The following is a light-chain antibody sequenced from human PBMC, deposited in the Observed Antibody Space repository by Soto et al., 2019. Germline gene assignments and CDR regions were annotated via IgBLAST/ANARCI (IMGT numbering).Light chain of an antibody. CDR2: KTD. CDR1: SSNIGSNG. Sequence: QAVVIQPPSASATPGQRVTMSCSGGSSNIGSNGVNWYQQLPGTAPKLLIYKTDQRPSGVPDRFSSSKSGTSASLAISGLHSEDEGEYYCAAWDDTLNGPDWVFGGGTKLTVL. V-gene: IGLV1-44*01. CDR3: AAWDDTLNGPDWV. J-gene: IGLJ3*02.